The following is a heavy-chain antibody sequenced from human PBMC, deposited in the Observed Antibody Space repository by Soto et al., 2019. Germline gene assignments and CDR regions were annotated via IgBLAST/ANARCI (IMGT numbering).Heavy chain of an antibody. D-gene: IGHD4-17*01. CDR1: GGSISSYY. J-gene: IGHJ4*02. V-gene: IGHV4-59*01. CDR3: ARRYGASFDY. CDR2: IYYSGST. Sequence: SETLSLTCTVSGGSISSYYWSWIRQPPGKGLEWIGYIYYSGSTNYNPSLKSRVNISVDTSKNQFSLKLSSVTAADTAVYYCARRYGASFDYWGQGTRVTVS.